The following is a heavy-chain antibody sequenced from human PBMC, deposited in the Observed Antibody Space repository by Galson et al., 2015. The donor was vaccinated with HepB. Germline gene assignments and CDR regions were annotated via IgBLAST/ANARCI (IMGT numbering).Heavy chain of an antibody. CDR1: GFTFSSYG. Sequence: SLRLSCAASGFTFSSYGMHWVRQAPGKGLEWVAVIWYDGSNKYYADSVKGRFTISRDNSKNTLYLQMNSLRAEDTAVYYCARDPRYCSGGSCYTNNWFDPWGQGTLVTVSS. V-gene: IGHV3-33*01. CDR2: IWYDGSNK. CDR3: ARDPRYCSGGSCYTNNWFDP. J-gene: IGHJ5*02. D-gene: IGHD2-15*01.